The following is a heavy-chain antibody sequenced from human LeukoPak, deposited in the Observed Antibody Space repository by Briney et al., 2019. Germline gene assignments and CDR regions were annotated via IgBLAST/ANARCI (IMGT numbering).Heavy chain of an antibody. CDR1: GYTFTSYD. CDR2: INPNSGGT. Sequence: ASVKVSCKASGYTFTSYDINWVRQAPGLGLEWMGWINPNSGGTNYAQKFQGRVTMTRDTSISTAYMELSRLRSDDTAVYYCARQPGAGTNYYYYGMDVWGQGTTVTVSS. V-gene: IGHV1-2*02. D-gene: IGHD6-13*01. CDR3: ARQPGAGTNYYYYGMDV. J-gene: IGHJ6*02.